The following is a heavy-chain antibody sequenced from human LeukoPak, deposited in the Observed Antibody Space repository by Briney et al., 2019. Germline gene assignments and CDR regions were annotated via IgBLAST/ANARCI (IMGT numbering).Heavy chain of an antibody. J-gene: IGHJ4*02. V-gene: IGHV4-59*12. CDR3: ARGGGPVGY. Sequence: SETLSLTCTVAGGSISSYYWSWIRQPPGKGLEWIGYIYSSGSTNYNPSLKRRVTISADTSKTQFSLKLSSVTAADTAVYYCARGGGPVGYWGQGTLVTVSS. CDR1: GGSISSYY. CDR2: IYSSGST. D-gene: IGHD3-10*01.